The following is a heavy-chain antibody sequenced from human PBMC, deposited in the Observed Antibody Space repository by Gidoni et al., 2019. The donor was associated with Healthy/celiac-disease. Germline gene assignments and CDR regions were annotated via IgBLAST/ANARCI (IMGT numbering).Heavy chain of an antibody. CDR3: ARGWAAAGTGGMDV. V-gene: IGHV4-34*01. Sequence: QVQLQQWGAGLLTPSETLSLTCAVYGGSFSGYYWSWIRQPPGKGLEWIGEINHSGSTNYNPSLKSRVTISVDTSKNQFSLKLSSVTAADTAVYYCARGWAAAGTGGMDVWGQGTTVTVSS. D-gene: IGHD6-13*01. CDR1: GGSFSGYY. J-gene: IGHJ6*02. CDR2: INHSGST.